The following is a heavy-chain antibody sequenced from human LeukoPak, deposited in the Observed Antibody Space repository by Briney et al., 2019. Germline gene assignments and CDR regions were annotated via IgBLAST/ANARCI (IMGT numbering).Heavy chain of an antibody. CDR2: INSDGSST. J-gene: IGHJ4*02. D-gene: IGHD3-9*01. V-gene: IGHV3-74*01. CDR3: ALQGNILTGYYFDY. Sequence: GGSLRLSCAASGFTFSSYWMHWVRQAPGKGLVWVSRINSDGSSTNYADSVKGRFTISRDNSKNTLYLQMNSLRAEDTAVYYCALQGNILTGYYFDYWGQGTLVTVSS. CDR1: GFTFSSYW.